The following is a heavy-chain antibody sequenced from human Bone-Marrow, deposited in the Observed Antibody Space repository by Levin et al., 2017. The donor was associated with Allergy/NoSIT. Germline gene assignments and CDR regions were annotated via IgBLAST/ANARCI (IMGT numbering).Heavy chain of an antibody. CDR1: GFTFSNYT. D-gene: IGHD2-8*01. CDR2: MSGTIKDS. J-gene: IGHJ6*03. CDR3: AKEPQGILYYYYYMDV. V-gene: IGHV3-23*01. Sequence: GESLKISCAASGFTFSNYTMSWVRQAPGKGLEWVAAMSGTIKDSFYADSVKGRFTISRDNPKSMLYLQMNSLRVEDTGVYFCAKEPQGILYYYYYMDVWGKGTAVTVSS.